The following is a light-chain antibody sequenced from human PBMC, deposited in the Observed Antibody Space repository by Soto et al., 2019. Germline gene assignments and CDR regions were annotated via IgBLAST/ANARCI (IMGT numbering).Light chain of an antibody. CDR1: SSDVGDYDY. CDR2: EVN. V-gene: IGLV2-8*01. J-gene: IGLJ1*01. CDR3: ASYAGNSRYV. Sequence: QSALTQPPSASGSPGQSVTISCTGVSSDVGDYDYVLWYQQYPGNAPNVIIFEVNKRPSGVPDRFSGSKSGNTASLTVSGLQAEDEAVYYCASYAGNSRYVFGTGTKVTVL.